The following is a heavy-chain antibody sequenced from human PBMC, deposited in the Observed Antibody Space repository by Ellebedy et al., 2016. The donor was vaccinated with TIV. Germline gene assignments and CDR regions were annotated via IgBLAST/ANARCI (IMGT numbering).Heavy chain of an antibody. CDR2: IRSKAYGGTT. CDR1: GFTFGDYA. CDR3: TRDLTTLAAAGTGIYYYTMDV. Sequence: GGSLRLSXTASGFTFGDYAMSWVRQAPGKGLEWVSFIRSKAYGGTTEYAASVKGRFTISRDDSKSIAYLQMNSLKAEDTAAYYCTRDLTTLAAAGTGIYYYTMDVWGQGTTVTVSS. J-gene: IGHJ6*02. V-gene: IGHV3-49*04. D-gene: IGHD6-13*01.